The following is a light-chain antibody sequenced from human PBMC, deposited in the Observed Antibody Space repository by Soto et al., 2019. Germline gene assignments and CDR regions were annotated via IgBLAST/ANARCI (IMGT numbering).Light chain of an antibody. CDR1: QSVSKGH. CDR3: QQRRDWPPT. Sequence: EIVLTQSPGTLSLSPGERAILSCRASQSVSKGHLAWYQQKPGQPPRLIIYSTSSRATGIPDRFSATGSGTDFTLTINSLEPEDFAIYYCQQRRDWPPTFGPGTKVDIK. J-gene: IGKJ3*01. V-gene: IGKV3D-20*02. CDR2: STS.